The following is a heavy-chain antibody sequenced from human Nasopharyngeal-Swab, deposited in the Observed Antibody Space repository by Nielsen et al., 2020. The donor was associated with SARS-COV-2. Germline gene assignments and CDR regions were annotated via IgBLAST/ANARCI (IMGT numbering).Heavy chain of an antibody. CDR2: ISSSGTTI. CDR1: GFSFSDYD. J-gene: IGHJ3*02. CDR3: AREVPYSGHDDAFDI. D-gene: IGHD5-12*01. V-gene: IGHV3-11*04. Sequence: GESLKISCAASGFSFSDYDMSWIRQAPGMGLEWVSSISSSGTTIYYADSVKGRFTISRDNAKNSLYLQMNSLRAEDTAVYYCAREVPYSGHDDAFDIWGQGTMVTVS.